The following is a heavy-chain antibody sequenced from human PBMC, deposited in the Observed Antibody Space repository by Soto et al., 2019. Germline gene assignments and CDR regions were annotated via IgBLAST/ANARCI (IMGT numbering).Heavy chain of an antibody. CDR3: ARAFGSCYST. J-gene: IGHJ4*02. V-gene: IGHV4-34*01. CDR1: GGSFSGYY. CDR2: INHSGRT. Sequence: QVQLQQWGAGLLKPSETLSLTCAVYGGSFSGYYWSWIRQPPGKGLEWIGEINHSGRTNYNPSLKSRVTISVDTSKNQFSLKLSSVTAADTAVYYCARAFGSCYSTWGQGTLVTVSS. D-gene: IGHD2-15*01.